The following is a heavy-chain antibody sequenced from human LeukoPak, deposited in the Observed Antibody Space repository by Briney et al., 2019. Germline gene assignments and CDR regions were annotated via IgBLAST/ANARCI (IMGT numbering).Heavy chain of an antibody. V-gene: IGHV3-30-3*01. CDR2: ISYDGSNN. Sequence: GGSLRLSCAASGFTFSIYAMHWVRQAPGKGLEWVAVISYDGSNNYYADSVKGRFTISRDNSKNTLFLQMNSLRAEDTAVYYCARDSGPRIAASYYWGQGTLVTVSS. CDR1: GFTFSIYA. D-gene: IGHD6-13*01. CDR3: ARDSGPRIAASYY. J-gene: IGHJ4*02.